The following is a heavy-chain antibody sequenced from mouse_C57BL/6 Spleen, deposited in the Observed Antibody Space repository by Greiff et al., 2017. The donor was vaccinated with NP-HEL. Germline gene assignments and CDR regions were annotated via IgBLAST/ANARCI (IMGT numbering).Heavy chain of an antibody. CDR1: GYSITSGYY. CDR3: ASTTVEDYAMDY. D-gene: IGHD1-1*01. Sequence: ESGPGLVKPSQSLSLTCSVTGYSITSGYYWNWIRQFPGNKLEWMGYISYDGSNNYNPSLKNRISITRDTSKNQFFLKLNSVTTEDTATYYCASTTVEDYAMDYWGQGTSVTVSS. V-gene: IGHV3-6*01. J-gene: IGHJ4*01. CDR2: ISYDGSN.